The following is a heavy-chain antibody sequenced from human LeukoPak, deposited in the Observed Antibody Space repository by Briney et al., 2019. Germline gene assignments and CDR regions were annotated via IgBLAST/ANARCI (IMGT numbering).Heavy chain of an antibody. CDR2: IIPIFGTA. V-gene: IGHV1-69*13. CDR3: ATSSGWKSNIDY. D-gene: IGHD6-19*01. CDR1: GGTFSSYA. J-gene: IGHJ4*02. Sequence: SVKVSCKASGGTFSSYAISWVRQAPGQGLEWMGGIIPIFGTANYAQKFQGRVTITADESTSTAYMELSSLRSEDTAVFYCATSSGWKSNIDYWGQGTLVTVSS.